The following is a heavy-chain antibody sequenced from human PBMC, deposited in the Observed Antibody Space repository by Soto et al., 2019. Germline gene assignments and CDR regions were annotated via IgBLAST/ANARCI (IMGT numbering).Heavy chain of an antibody. J-gene: IGHJ6*02. CDR1: SGPDRSHN. V-gene: IGHV4-59*08. Sequence: QVQLQQSGPRLVKPSETLSLTCTVSSGPDRSHNWGWIRQPPGRGLEWIGYVYYTGDTAYNPSLRGRVTPSAXTXTNDNSCTLNSVTAADTAVYYCVRQGIDYLHGLVDVWGQGTTVSVSS. CDR3: VRQGIDYLHGLVDV. D-gene: IGHD4-17*01. CDR2: VYYTGDT.